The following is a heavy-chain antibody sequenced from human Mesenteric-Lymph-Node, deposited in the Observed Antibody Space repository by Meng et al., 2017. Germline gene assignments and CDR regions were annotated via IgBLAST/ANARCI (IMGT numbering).Heavy chain of an antibody. CDR2: ISSSGSTI. Sequence: GGSLRLSCAASGFTFSSYSMNWVRQAPGKGLEWVSYISSSGSTIYYADSVKGRFTISRDNAKNSLYLQMNSLRAEDTAVYYCAKNYYDSSPYYYGMDVWGQGTTVTVSS. D-gene: IGHD3-22*01. V-gene: IGHV3-48*04. CDR3: AKNYYDSSPYYYGMDV. J-gene: IGHJ6*02. CDR1: GFTFSSYS.